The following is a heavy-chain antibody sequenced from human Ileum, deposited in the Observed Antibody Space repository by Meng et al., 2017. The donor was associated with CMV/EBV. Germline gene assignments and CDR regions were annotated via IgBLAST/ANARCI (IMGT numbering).Heavy chain of an antibody. CDR1: GLSFSSSW. D-gene: IGHD6-19*01. V-gene: IGHV3-7*01. CDR2: IKKDGSQI. Sequence: GGSLRLSCAASGLSFSSSWVTWVRQAPGKGLEWVASIKKDGSQIEYGDSVKGRFTISNDNAQNLVYLQMNSLRVEDTALYYCAYSGGYLIGNWGLGTLVTVSS. J-gene: IGHJ4*02. CDR3: AYSGGYLIGN.